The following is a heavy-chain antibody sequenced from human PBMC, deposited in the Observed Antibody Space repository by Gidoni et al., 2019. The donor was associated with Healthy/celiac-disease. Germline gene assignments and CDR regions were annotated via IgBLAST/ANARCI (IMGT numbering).Heavy chain of an antibody. CDR3: ARNLYLGPGPGRFDP. Sequence: HSGSTNYNPSLKSRVTISVDKSKNQFSLKLSSVTAADTAVYYCARNLYLGPGPGRFDPWGQGTLVTVSS. CDR2: HSGST. J-gene: IGHJ5*02. V-gene: IGHV4-4*02. D-gene: IGHD2-8*01.